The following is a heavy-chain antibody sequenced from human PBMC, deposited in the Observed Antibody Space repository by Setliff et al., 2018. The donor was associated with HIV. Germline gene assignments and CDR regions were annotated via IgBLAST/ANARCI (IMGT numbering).Heavy chain of an antibody. Sequence: PGGSLRLSCAASGFTFSSHAMTWVRQAPGKGLEWVSTISANGVTTYYADSVEGRFTISRDNSKNTQYLQMNSLRAEDTAVYYCAKVVLQFLQWSHMDVWGKGTTVTVSS. CDR3: AKVVLQFLQWSHMDV. J-gene: IGHJ6*03. V-gene: IGHV3-23*01. CDR1: GFTFSSHA. D-gene: IGHD3-3*01. CDR2: ISANGVTT.